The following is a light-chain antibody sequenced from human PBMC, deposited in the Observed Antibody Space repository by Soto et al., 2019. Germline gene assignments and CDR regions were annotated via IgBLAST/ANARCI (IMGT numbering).Light chain of an antibody. J-gene: IGKJ1*01. CDR2: FAS. Sequence: DIQMTQSPSSLSASVGDIVTITCRASQGIGIYLNWYQQKPEKAPISLIYFASSLQDWVHSRFSGSGSGTDFTLTISSLQPEDFAVYYCQQYGGSMTFGQGTKVDIK. CDR3: QQYGGSMT. V-gene: IGKV1-39*01. CDR1: QGIGIY.